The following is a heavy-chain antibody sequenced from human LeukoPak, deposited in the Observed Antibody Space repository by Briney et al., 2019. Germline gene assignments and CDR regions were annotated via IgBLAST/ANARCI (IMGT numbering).Heavy chain of an antibody. CDR2: IYYSGST. J-gene: IGHJ4*02. D-gene: IGHD5-18*01. Sequence: SETLSLTCTVSGGSISSSSYYWGWIRQPPGKGLEWIGSIYYSGSTYYNPSLKSRVTISVDTSKNQFSLNLSSVTAADTAVYYCARVDTAMVIVDYWGQGTLVTVSS. V-gene: IGHV4-39*07. CDR1: GGSISSSSYY. CDR3: ARVDTAMVIVDY.